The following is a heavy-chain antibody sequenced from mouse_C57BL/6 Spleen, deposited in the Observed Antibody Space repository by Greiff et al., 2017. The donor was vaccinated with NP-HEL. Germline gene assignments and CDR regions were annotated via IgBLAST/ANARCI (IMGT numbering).Heavy chain of an antibody. V-gene: IGHV5-17*01. CDR1: GFTFSDYG. D-gene: IGHD2-2*01. Sequence: EVHLVESGGGLVKPGGSLKLSCAASGFTFSDYGMHWVRQAPEKGLEWVAYISSGSSTIYYADTVKGRFTISRDNAKNTLFLQVTSLRSEDTAMYYCARPGYYGYDTWFAYWGQGTLVTVSA. CDR3: ARPGYYGYDTWFAY. CDR2: ISSGSSTI. J-gene: IGHJ3*01.